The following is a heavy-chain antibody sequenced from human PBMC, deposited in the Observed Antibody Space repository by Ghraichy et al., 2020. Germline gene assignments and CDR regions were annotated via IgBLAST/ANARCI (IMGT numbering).Heavy chain of an antibody. Sequence: GGSLRLSCAASGFTFGTYEMNWVRQAPGKGLEWISYISSSGSPIYYADSVKGRFTISRDNAKNSLSLQMNSLRAEDTALYYCARGAAVSGTSQFDCWGQGTLVTVSS. J-gene: IGHJ4*02. CDR3: ARGAAVSGTSQFDC. CDR1: GFTFGTYE. V-gene: IGHV3-48*03. CDR2: ISSSGSPI. D-gene: IGHD6-19*01.